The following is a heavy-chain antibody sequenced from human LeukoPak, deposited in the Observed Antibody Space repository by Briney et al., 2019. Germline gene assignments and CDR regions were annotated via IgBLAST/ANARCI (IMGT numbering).Heavy chain of an antibody. CDR1: GFTFTLYW. CDR3: VSTATFNH. V-gene: IGHV3-7*05. D-gene: IGHD5/OR15-5a*01. Sequence: GGSLRLSCAASGFTFTLYWTSWVRQAPGQGLEGVANIKQDGSEKYYVDSVMGRFTISRDHAKNSLYLQMNSLRAEDTAVYYCVSTATFNHWGQGPLVTVSS. J-gene: IGHJ4*02. CDR2: IKQDGSEK.